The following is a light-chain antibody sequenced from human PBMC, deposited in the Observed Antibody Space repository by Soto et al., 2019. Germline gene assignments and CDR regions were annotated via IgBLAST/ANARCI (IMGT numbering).Light chain of an antibody. V-gene: IGKV3-15*01. CDR3: QQYNNWPYT. Sequence: EIVMTQSPATLSLSTGERATLSCRASQSVSINLAWYQHKPGQAPRLLIYGASTRATGIPARFSGSGSGTEFTLTISSLQSEDFAVYYCQQYNNWPYTFGQGTKLEIK. CDR1: QSVSIN. CDR2: GAS. J-gene: IGKJ2*01.